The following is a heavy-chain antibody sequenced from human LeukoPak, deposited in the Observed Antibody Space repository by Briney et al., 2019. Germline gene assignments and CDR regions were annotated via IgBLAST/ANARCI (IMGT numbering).Heavy chain of an antibody. D-gene: IGHD2-15*01. CDR2: INPNSGGT. CDR3: AREFCSGGGCYYYGMDV. V-gene: IGHV1-2*04. CDR1: GYTFTGYY. J-gene: IGHJ6*02. Sequence: GASVKVSCKASGYTFTGYYMHWVRQAPGQGLEWMGWINPNSGGTNYAQKFQGWVTMTRDTSISTAYMELSRLRSDDTAIYYCAREFCSGGGCYYYGMDVWGQGTTVTVS.